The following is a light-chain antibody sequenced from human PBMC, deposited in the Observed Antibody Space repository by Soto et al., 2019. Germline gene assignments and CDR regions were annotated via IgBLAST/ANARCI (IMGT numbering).Light chain of an antibody. CDR3: SSYTTSSFYV. J-gene: IGLJ1*01. CDR1: GRDIGASDY. CDR2: GVK. Sequence: QSVLTPPASVSGSPGQSLTIPRTGSGRDIGASDYVSWYQQHQGKAPKLLIYGVKNRPSGVSYRFSASKSAFTASLTISGLQAEDEAHYYCSSYTTSSFYVFGPGTKVTVL. V-gene: IGLV2-14*01.